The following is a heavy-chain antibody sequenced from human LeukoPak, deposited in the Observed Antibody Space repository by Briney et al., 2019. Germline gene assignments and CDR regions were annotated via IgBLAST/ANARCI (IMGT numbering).Heavy chain of an antibody. CDR3: ARDLAAAGLLDY. V-gene: IGHV4-4*02. Sequence: SETLSLTCAVSGGSISSSKWWSWVRQPPGKGLEWIGEIYHSGSTNYNPSLKSRITISVDKSKNQFFLKLSSVTAADTAVYYCARDLAAAGLLDYWGQGTLVTVSS. CDR2: IYHSGST. CDR1: GGSISSSKW. D-gene: IGHD6-13*01. J-gene: IGHJ4*02.